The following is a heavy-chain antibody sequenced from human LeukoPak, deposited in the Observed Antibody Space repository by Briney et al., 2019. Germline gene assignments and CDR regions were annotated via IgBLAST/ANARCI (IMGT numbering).Heavy chain of an antibody. V-gene: IGHV4-59*01. CDR2: IYYSGST. D-gene: IGHD3-10*01. J-gene: IGHJ6*03. CDR3: ARGRSGSGWDYYYMDV. CDR1: GGSISSYY. Sequence: SETLSLTCTVSGGSISSYYWSWIRQPPGKGLEWIGYIYYSGSTNYNPSLKSRVTISVDTSKNQFSLKLSSVTAADTAVYYCARGRSGSGWDYYYMDVWGKGTTVTVSS.